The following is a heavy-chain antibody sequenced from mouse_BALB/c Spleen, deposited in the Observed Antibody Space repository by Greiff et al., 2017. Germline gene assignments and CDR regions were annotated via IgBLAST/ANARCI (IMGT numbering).Heavy chain of an antibody. J-gene: IGHJ4*01. CDR1: GFNIKDTY. Sequence: EVKLVESGAELVKPGASVKLSCTASGFNIKDTYMHWVKQRPEQGLEWIGRIDPANGNTKYDPKFQGKATITADTSSNTAYLQLSSLTSEDTAVYYCAREDDGYPYAMDYWGQGTSVTVSS. CDR2: IDPANGNT. D-gene: IGHD2-3*01. V-gene: IGHV14-3*02. CDR3: AREDDGYPYAMDY.